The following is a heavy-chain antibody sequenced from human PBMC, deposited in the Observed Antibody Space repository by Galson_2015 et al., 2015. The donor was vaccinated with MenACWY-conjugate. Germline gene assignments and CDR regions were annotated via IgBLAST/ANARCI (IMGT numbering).Heavy chain of an antibody. Sequence: QSGAEVKKPGESLKISCKGSGYRFSSYWIGWVRQMPGKGLEWMGIISPTDSHTTYSPSFQGQVTISADKSINTAYLQWSTLKASDTAIYYCARQIIFDYWGQGTPVTVSS. CDR2: ISPTDSHT. V-gene: IGHV5-51*01. D-gene: IGHD3-10*01. J-gene: IGHJ4*02. CDR3: ARQIIFDY. CDR1: GYRFSSYW.